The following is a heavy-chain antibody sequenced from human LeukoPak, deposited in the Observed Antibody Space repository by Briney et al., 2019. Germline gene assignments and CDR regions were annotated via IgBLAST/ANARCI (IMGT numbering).Heavy chain of an antibody. V-gene: IGHV4-38-2*01. CDR1: GYSMRSDYY. D-gene: IGHD5-12*01. CDR3: ARVDFPIYCGYNSRYFDY. CDR2: LYHSGST. J-gene: IGHJ4*02. Sequence: SETLSLTCAVSGYSMRSDYYWGWIRQPPGKGLEWIGSLYHSGSTYYNPSLKSRVTISVDTSKNQFSLKLSSVTAADTAVYYCARVDFPIYCGYNSRYFDYWGPGTMVTVSS.